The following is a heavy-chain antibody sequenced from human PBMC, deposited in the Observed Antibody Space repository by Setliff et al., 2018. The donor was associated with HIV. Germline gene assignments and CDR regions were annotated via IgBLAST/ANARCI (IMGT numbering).Heavy chain of an antibody. V-gene: IGHV4-4*08. CDR2: IYTSGIT. CDR3: ARDRRGYYYGSGSCYVDV. Sequence: NPSETLSLTCTVSGDSISSYYWSWIRQPPGKGLEWIGYIYTSGITDYNPSLKSRVTISGDTSKDQFSLKLSSVTAADTAVYYCARDRRGYYYGSGSCYVDVWGTGTTVTVSS. D-gene: IGHD3-10*01. CDR1: GDSISSYY. J-gene: IGHJ6*03.